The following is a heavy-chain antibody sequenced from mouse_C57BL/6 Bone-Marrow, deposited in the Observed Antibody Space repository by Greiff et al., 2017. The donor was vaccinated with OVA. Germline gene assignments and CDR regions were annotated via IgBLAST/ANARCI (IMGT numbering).Heavy chain of an antibody. D-gene: IGHD4-1*01. J-gene: IGHJ4*01. CDR1: GFTFTDYY. Sequence: EVKVEESGGGLVQPGGSLSLSCAASGFTFTDYYMSWVRQPPGKALEWLGFIRNKANGYTTAYSASVKGRFTISRDNSQSILYLQMNALRAEDSATYYCARYSGTKYYYAMDYWGQGTSVTVSS. CDR3: ARYSGTKYYYAMDY. CDR2: IRNKANGYTT. V-gene: IGHV7-3*01.